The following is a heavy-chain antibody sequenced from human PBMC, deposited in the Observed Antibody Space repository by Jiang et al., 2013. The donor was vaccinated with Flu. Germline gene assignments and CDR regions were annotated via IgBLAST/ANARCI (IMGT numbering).Heavy chain of an antibody. V-gene: IGHV4-38-2*01. D-gene: IGHD6-6*01. CDR3: ARLLEKYSSSYYY. J-gene: IGHJ4*02. CDR1: GYSISSGYY. CDR2: IYHSGST. Sequence: LLKPSETLSLTCAVSGYSISSGYYWGWIRQPPGKGLEWIGSIYHSGSTYYNPSLKSRVTISVDTSKNQFSLKLSSVTAADTAVYYCARLLEKYSSSYYYWGQGTLVTVSS.